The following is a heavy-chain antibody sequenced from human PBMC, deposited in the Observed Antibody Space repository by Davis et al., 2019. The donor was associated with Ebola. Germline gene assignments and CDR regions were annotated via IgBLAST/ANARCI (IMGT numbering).Heavy chain of an antibody. Sequence: GGSLRLSCAASGFTFSSYAMHWVRQAPGKGLEWVAVISYDGSNKYYADSVKGRFTISRDNVENTLYLQMNSLRAGDTAVYYCARGVYYRQIYYYHGMDVWGKGTRSPSPQ. CDR3: ARGVYYRQIYYYHGMDV. V-gene: IGHV3-30*04. CDR2: ISYDGSNK. CDR1: GFTFSSYA. D-gene: IGHD3-22*01. J-gene: IGHJ6*04.